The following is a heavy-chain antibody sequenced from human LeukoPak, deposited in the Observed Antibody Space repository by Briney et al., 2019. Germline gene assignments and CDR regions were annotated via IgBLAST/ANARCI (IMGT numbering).Heavy chain of an antibody. CDR3: ASRSHKTIVGADTREVGDY. CDR2: IIPMMSIA. J-gene: IGHJ4*02. D-gene: IGHD6-19*01. Sequence: GASVKVSCKASGGTLRRHTITWVRQAPGQGLEWMGRIIPMMSIANYAQKFQGRVTITADTSTDTAYMDLISLRSEDTAVYYCASRSHKTIVGADTREVGDYWGQGTLVTVSS. CDR1: GGTLRRHT. V-gene: IGHV1-69*02.